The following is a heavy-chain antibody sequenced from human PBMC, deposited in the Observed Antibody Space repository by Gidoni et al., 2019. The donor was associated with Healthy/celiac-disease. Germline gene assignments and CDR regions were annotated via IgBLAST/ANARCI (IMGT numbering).Heavy chain of an antibody. CDR3: AREGGNIVGANYGMDV. J-gene: IGHJ6*02. V-gene: IGHV3-53*01. CDR2: IYSGGST. Sequence: EVQLVESGGGLIQPGGSLRLSCAASGFTVSSNYMSWVRQAPGKGLEWVSVIYSGGSTYYTDSVKGRFTISRDNSKNTLYLQMNSLRAEDTAVYYCAREGGNIVGANYGMDVWGQGTTVTVSS. D-gene: IGHD1-26*01. CDR1: GFTVSSNY.